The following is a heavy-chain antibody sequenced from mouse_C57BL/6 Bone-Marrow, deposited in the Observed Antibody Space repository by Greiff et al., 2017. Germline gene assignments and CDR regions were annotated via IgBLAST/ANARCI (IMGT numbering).Heavy chain of an antibody. CDR2: IDPENGDT. D-gene: IGHD1-1*01. V-gene: IGHV14-4*01. CDR3: TTTGSSYAMDY. CDR1: GFNIKDAY. Sequence: EVQLQQSGAELVRPGASVKLSCTASGFNIKDAYMHWVKQRPEQGLEWIGWIDPENGDTEYASKFQGKATITAATSSNTAYLQLSSLTSEDTAVYYCTTTGSSYAMDYWGQGTSVTVSS. J-gene: IGHJ4*01.